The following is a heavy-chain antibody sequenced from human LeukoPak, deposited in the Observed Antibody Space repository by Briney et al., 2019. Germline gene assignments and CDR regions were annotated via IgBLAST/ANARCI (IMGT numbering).Heavy chain of an antibody. CDR3: AKDGGLWVSAHWGDS. CDR1: GFTFSSYV. V-gene: IGHV3-23*01. D-gene: IGHD7-27*01. Sequence: GGSLRLSCAASGFTFSSYVMSWVRQAPGKGLEWVSFISASGGSTYYAGSVKGRFTISRDNSKNTLFLQMSSLRAEDTAVYYCAKDGGLWVSAHWGDSWGRGTLVTVSS. CDR2: ISASGGST. J-gene: IGHJ4*02.